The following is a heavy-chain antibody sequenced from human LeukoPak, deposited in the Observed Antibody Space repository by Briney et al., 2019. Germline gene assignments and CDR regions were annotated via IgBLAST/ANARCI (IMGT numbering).Heavy chain of an antibody. CDR2: IFESGKT. Sequence: SETLSLTCTVSGGSISSSSYYWGWIRQPPGKGLEWIGRIFESGKTNYNPSLKSRVTISVDTSKNQFSLKLKSVTAIDTAVYSCASSSWLRDANFDNWGQGTLVTVSS. CDR3: ASSSWLRDANFDN. V-gene: IGHV4-39*07. J-gene: IGHJ4*02. CDR1: GGSISSSSYY. D-gene: IGHD6-13*01.